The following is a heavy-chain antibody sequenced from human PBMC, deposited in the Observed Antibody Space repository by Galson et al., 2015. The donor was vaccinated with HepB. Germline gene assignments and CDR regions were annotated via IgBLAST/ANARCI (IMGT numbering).Heavy chain of an antibody. CDR2: IYHSGST. V-gene: IGHV4-38-2*02. CDR3: ASITIAVADTAGAFDI. CDR1: GYSISSGYY. Sequence: ETLSLTCTVSGYSISSGYYWGWIRQPPGKGLEWIGSIYHSGSTYYNPSLKSRVTISVDTSKNQFSLKLSSVTAADTAVYYCASITIAVADTAGAFDIWGQGTMVTVSS. D-gene: IGHD6-19*01. J-gene: IGHJ3*02.